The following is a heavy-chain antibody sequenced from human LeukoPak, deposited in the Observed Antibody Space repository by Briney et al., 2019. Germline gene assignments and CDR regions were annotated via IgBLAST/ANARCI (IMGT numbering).Heavy chain of an antibody. CDR1: GYTFTNYD. D-gene: IGHD3-22*01. J-gene: IGHJ3*02. V-gene: IGHV1-8*03. CDR2: MNPNSGNT. CDR3: ARGRVEVTLIAVLNGDAFDI. Sequence: GASVKVSCKASGYTFTNYDINWVRQAPGQGLEWLGWMNPNSGNTGYAQKFQDRVTITRNTSISTVYMELSSLRSEDTAVYYCARGRVEVTLIAVLNGDAFDIWGQGTMVTVSS.